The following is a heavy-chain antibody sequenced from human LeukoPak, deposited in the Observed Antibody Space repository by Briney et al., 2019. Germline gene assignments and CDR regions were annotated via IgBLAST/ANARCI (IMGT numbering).Heavy chain of an antibody. V-gene: IGHV4-39*01. Sequence: SETLSLTCTVSGGSISSSSYYWGWIRQPPGEGLEWIGSIYYGGSTYYYPSLKSRVTISVDTSKNQFSWKRSTVTAAATAVYDCARCIAVAGTGFDYWGQGTLVTVSS. CDR2: IYYGGST. J-gene: IGHJ4*02. CDR3: ARCIAVAGTGFDY. CDR1: GGSISSSSYY. D-gene: IGHD6-19*01.